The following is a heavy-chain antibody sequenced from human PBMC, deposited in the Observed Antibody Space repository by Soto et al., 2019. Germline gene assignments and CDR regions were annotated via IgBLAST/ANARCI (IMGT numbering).Heavy chain of an antibody. CDR3: ARGEGSSSPYYYYYYMDV. CDR2: IYYSGST. CDR1: GGSISSYY. V-gene: IGHV4-59*01. J-gene: IGHJ6*03. D-gene: IGHD6-6*01. Sequence: SETLSLTCTVPGGSISSYYWSWIRQPPGKGLEWIGYIYYSGSTNYNPSLKSRVTISVDTSKNQFSLKLSSVTAADTAVYYCARGEGSSSPYYYYYYMDVWGKGTTVTVSS.